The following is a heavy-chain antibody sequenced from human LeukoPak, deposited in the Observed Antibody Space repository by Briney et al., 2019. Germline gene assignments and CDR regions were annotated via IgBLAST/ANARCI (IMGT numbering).Heavy chain of an antibody. V-gene: IGHV3-30*01. CDR1: GFTFSSYA. CDR2: ISYDGSNK. CDR3: ARDFIAARRFFFWFDP. D-gene: IGHD6-6*01. J-gene: IGHJ5*02. Sequence: GGSLRLSCAVSGFTFSSYAMHWVRQAPGKGLEWVAVISYDGSNKYYADSVKGRFTISRDNSKNTLYLQMNSLRAEDTAVYYCARDFIAARRFFFWFDPWGQGTLVTVSS.